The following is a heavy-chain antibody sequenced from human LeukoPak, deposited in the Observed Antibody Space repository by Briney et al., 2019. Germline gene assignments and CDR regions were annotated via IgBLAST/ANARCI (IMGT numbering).Heavy chain of an antibody. CDR3: ARQGVATAIDY. V-gene: IGHV4-4*07. CDR2: ISASGNT. Sequence: PSETLSLTCTVYGGSISNYYWSWIRQPAGKGLEWIGRISASGNTNYNPSLKSRVTMSVDTSMNLFALKLSSVTAADTAVYYCARQGVATAIDYWGQGTLVTVSS. J-gene: IGHJ4*02. CDR1: GGSISNYY. D-gene: IGHD2-21*02.